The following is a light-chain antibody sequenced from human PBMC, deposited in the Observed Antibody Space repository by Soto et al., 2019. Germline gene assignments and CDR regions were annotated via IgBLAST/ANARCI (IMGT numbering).Light chain of an antibody. V-gene: IGKV1-5*01. CDR2: DAS. CDR3: QQYNSYSGT. J-gene: IGKJ1*01. Sequence: DIQMTQSPFTLSASVGDRVTITCPASQSISSWLAWYQQKPGKAPKLLIYDASSLESGVPSRFSGSGSGTEFTLTISSLQPDDFATYYCQQYNSYSGTFGQGTKV. CDR1: QSISSW.